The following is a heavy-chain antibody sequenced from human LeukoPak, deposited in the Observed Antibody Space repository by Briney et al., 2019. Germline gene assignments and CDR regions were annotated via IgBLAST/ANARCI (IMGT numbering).Heavy chain of an antibody. Sequence: GGSLRLSCAASGFTFSTYEMNWVRQAPGKRLEWVSYISSSGSIIHYADSVKGRFTIYRDNAKNSLYLQMNSLRAEDTAVYYCARDGDDYDDVEYSQHWGQGTLVSVSS. CDR3: ARDGDDYDDVEYSQH. CDR2: ISSSGSII. V-gene: IGHV3-48*03. D-gene: IGHD5-24*01. CDR1: GFTFSTYE. J-gene: IGHJ1*01.